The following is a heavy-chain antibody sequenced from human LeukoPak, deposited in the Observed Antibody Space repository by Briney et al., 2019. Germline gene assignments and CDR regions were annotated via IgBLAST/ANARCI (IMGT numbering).Heavy chain of an antibody. CDR2: IKTQSEGGAA. V-gene: IGHV3-15*01. Sequence: NPGGSLRLSCAASGFTFRNHWMNWVRQAPGKGLDRVGLIKTQSEGGAAYYAAPVKGRFTISRDDSTNTLHLQMDGLKTEDTAVYYCIDLGNVNFDAWGQGTLVTVSS. CDR1: GFTFRNHW. D-gene: IGHD3-10*02. J-gene: IGHJ4*02. CDR3: IDLGNVNFDA.